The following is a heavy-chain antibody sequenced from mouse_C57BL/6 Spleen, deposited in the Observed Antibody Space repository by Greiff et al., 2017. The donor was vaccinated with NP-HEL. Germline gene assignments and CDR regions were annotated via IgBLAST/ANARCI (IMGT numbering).Heavy chain of an antibody. CDR1: GFTFSDYG. CDR3: ARRTTGSWFAY. V-gene: IGHV5-17*01. Sequence: EVQLVESGGGLVKPGGSLKLSCAASGFTFSDYGMHWVRQAPEKGLEWVAYISSGSSTIYYADTVKGRFTISRDNAKITLFLQMTSLRSEDTAMYYCARRTTGSWFAYWGQGTLVTVSA. D-gene: IGHD1-1*01. J-gene: IGHJ3*01. CDR2: ISSGSSTI.